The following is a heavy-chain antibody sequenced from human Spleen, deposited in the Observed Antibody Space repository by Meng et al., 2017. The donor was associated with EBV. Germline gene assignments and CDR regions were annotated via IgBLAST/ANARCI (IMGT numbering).Heavy chain of an antibody. D-gene: IGHD2-15*01. CDR2: ISAYNGDT. CDR1: GYTFSNYG. V-gene: IGHV1-18*01. Sequence: QVPLVQSGPEVKKPGASVQGSCKTSGYTFSNYGLSWVRQAPGQGLEWIGWISAYNGDTNSAPKFQGRVIMTRDSSTTTVSMELNSLRSEDTAVYYCASRTQGHCSGGTCYWFDPWGQGTLVTVSS. J-gene: IGHJ5*02. CDR3: ASRTQGHCSGGTCYWFDP.